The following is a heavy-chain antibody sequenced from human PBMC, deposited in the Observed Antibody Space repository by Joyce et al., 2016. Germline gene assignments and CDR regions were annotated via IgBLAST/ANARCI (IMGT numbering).Heavy chain of an antibody. CDR2: ISGDRRFI. CDR1: GFMFSTSS. J-gene: IGHJ6*02. D-gene: IGHD2-21*01. CDR3: ARGGLVYDYSMDV. Sequence: EVQLVESGGGLVKPGGSLKISCAASGFMFSTSSMSWFRQAPGKGLELVSAISGDRRFIFHADSVRGRFTVSRDNAENSLYLQMKSLRVEDTAVYFCARGGLVYDYSMDVWGQGTTVIVSS. V-gene: IGHV3-21*02.